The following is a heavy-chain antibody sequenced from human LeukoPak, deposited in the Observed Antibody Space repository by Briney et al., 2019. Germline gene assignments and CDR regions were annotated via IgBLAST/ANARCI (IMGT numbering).Heavy chain of an antibody. J-gene: IGHJ4*02. CDR3: ASFGLYYIVATTDYFDY. V-gene: IGHV3-7*01. D-gene: IGHD5-12*01. CDR2: IKQDGSEK. Sequence: PGGSLRLSCAASGFTFGSYWMSWVRQAPGKGLEWVANIKQDGSEKYYVDSVKGRFTISRDNAKNSLYLQMNSLRAEDTAVYYCASFGLYYIVATTDYFDYWGQGTLVTVSS. CDR1: GFTFGSYW.